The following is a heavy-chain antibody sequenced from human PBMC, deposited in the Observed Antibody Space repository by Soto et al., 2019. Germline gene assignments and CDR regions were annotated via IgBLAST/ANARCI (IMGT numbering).Heavy chain of an antibody. J-gene: IGHJ4*02. CDR1: GFSFSSYG. D-gene: IGHD2-2*03. Sequence: QVQLLESGGGVVQPGRSLRLSCAASGFSFSSYGMHWVRQAPGTGLEWVALIWNDGSNRYYADSVKGRFTISRDNSRNTLQLEMNSLRAADTAGYYCVRVVGSYYFDSWGQGTLVTVSS. CDR2: IWNDGSNR. CDR3: VRVVGSYYFDS. V-gene: IGHV3-33*01.